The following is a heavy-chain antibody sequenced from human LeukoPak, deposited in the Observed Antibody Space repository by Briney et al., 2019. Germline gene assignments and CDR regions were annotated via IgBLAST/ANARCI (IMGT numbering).Heavy chain of an antibody. CDR2: MNPNSGNT. CDR3: AKDSGWNGGYFDF. D-gene: IGHD6-19*01. Sequence: ASVTVSCTASGYTFTSYDINWVRQATGQGLEWMEWMNPNSGNTGYAQKFQGRVTMTRNTSISTAYMELSSLRSEDTAVYYCAKDSGWNGGYFDFWGQGTLVTVSS. J-gene: IGHJ4*02. CDR1: GYTFTSYD. V-gene: IGHV1-8*01.